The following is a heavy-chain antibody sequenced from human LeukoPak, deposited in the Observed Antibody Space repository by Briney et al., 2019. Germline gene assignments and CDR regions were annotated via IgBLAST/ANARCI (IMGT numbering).Heavy chain of an antibody. V-gene: IGHV1-69*13. Sequence: ASVKVSCKASGGTFSSYAISWVRQAPGQGLEWMGGIIPIFGTANYAQKFQGRVTITADESTSTAYMELSSLRSEDTAVYYCARDRGRGYDWDYYFYGMDVWGQGTTVTVSS. D-gene: IGHD5-12*01. CDR3: ARDRGRGYDWDYYFYGMDV. J-gene: IGHJ6*02. CDR2: IIPIFGTA. CDR1: GGTFSSYA.